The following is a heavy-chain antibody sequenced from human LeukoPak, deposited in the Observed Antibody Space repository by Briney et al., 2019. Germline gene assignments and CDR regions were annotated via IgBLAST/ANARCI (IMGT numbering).Heavy chain of an antibody. CDR1: GFTFSTCA. V-gene: IGHV3-30-3*01. CDR3: ARDISGTGGFDP. J-gene: IGHJ5*02. Sequence: GGSPRLSCAASGFTFSTCAMHWVRQAPGKGLEWVAVVSYDGSDKYYADSVKGRFTISRDNSKNTVYLQMNSLRAEDTAVYYCARDISGTGGFDPRGQGTLVTVSS. CDR2: VSYDGSDK. D-gene: IGHD1-20*01.